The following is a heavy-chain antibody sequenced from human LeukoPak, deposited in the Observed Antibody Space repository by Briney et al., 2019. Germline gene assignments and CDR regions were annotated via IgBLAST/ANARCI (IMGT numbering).Heavy chain of an antibody. Sequence: PGRSLRLSCAASGFTFNTYAMHWVRQAPGKGLEWVAVISYDANNKYYANSVKGRFTISRDNSKSTFYLQMNSLGTEDTAVYYCARDRPPGGSCLDYWGQGTLVTVSS. D-gene: IGHD2-15*01. V-gene: IGHV3-30-3*01. J-gene: IGHJ4*02. CDR3: ARDRPPGGSCLDY. CDR1: GFTFNTYA. CDR2: ISYDANNK.